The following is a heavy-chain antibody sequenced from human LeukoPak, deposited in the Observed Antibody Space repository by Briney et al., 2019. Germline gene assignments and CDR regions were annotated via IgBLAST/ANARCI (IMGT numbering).Heavy chain of an antibody. CDR2: ISGSGGST. V-gene: IGHV3-23*01. D-gene: IGHD5-24*01. CDR3: AKGSSLGDGYNYDEYYFDY. Sequence: GGSLRLSCAASGFTFNNAWLSWVRQAPGKGLEWVSAISGSGGSTYYADSVKGRFTISRDNSKNTLYLQMNSLRAEDTAVYYCAKGSSLGDGYNYDEYYFDYWGQGTLVTVSS. J-gene: IGHJ4*02. CDR1: GFTFNNAW.